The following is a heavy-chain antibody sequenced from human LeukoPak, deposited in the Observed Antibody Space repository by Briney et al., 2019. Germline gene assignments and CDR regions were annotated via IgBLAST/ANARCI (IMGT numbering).Heavy chain of an antibody. J-gene: IGHJ4*02. Sequence: PSETLSLTCAVYGESFSGYYWSWIRQPPGKGLEWIGEINHSGSTNYNPSLKSRVTISVDTSKNQFSLKLSSVTAADTAVYYCARRQILVGATTGGFDYWGQGTLVTVPS. CDR1: GESFSGYY. CDR2: INHSGST. D-gene: IGHD1-26*01. CDR3: ARRQILVGATTGGFDY. V-gene: IGHV4-34*01.